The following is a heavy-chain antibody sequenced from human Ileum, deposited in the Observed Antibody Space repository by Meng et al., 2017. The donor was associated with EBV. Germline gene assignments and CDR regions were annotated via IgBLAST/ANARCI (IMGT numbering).Heavy chain of an antibody. CDR2: INTGNGET. CDR1: GYTFTSYA. Sequence: QVQLVQSGGEMKKPGATMEVSCKASGYTFTSYAMNWVRQAPGQRLEWMGWINTGNGETKYSQKFQGRVTLTRDTSASTAYMELSSLRSEDTAVYYCASRPGIAVAGFDYWGQGTLVTVSS. CDR3: ASRPGIAVAGFDY. J-gene: IGHJ4*02. D-gene: IGHD6-19*01. V-gene: IGHV1-3*04.